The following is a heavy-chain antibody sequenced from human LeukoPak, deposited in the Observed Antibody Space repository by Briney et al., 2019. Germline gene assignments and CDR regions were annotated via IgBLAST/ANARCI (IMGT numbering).Heavy chain of an antibody. CDR2: ISSSSSYI. D-gene: IGHD6-19*01. J-gene: IGHJ5*02. V-gene: IGHV3-21*01. CDR1: GFTFSSYS. Sequence: PGGSLRLSCAASGFTFSSYSMNWVRQAPGKGLEWVSSISSSSSYIYYADSVKGRFTISRDNAKNSLYLQMSSLRAEDTAVYYCAGDSSGWSSNWFDPWGQGTLVTVSS. CDR3: AGDSSGWSSNWFDP.